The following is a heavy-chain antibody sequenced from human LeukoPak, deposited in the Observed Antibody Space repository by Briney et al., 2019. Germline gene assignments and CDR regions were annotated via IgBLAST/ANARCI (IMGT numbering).Heavy chain of an antibody. Sequence: GGSLRLSCAASGFTFSTSWMSWVRQASGKWLEWVATIKQDGSATNYVDSVKGRFTISRDNAKNSLYLQMNSLRAEDTAVYYCARPRVPASWGQGTLVTV. CDR3: ARPRVPAS. V-gene: IGHV3-7*01. CDR2: IKQDGSAT. J-gene: IGHJ5*02. CDR1: GFTFSTSW.